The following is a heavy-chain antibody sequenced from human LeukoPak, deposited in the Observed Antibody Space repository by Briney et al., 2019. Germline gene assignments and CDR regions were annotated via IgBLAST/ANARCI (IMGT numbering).Heavy chain of an antibody. CDR1: GGSISSGDYY. CDR3: ARAQYYDFWSGYYTGGAFDI. CDR2: IYYSGST. V-gene: IGHV4-30-4*01. D-gene: IGHD3-3*01. Sequence: PSQTLSLTCTVSGGSISSGDYYWSWIRQPPGKGLEWIGYIYYSGSTYYNPSLKSRVTISVDTSKNQFSLKLSSVTAADTAVYYCARAQYYDFWSGYYTGGAFDIWGQGTMVTVSS. J-gene: IGHJ3*02.